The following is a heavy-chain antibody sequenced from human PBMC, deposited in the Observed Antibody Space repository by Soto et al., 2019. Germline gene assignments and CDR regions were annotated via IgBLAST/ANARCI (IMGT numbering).Heavy chain of an antibody. J-gene: IGHJ2*01. Sequence: VKVSCKASGYTFSNYGHSWVRQAPGQGLEWMGWISNYNNNTHYTQKFQGRVTMTTDASTTTAYMELRSLRSDDTAVYYCARVAVAGMWYFDLWGRGTLVTVSS. V-gene: IGHV1-18*04. CDR2: ISNYNNNT. CDR3: ARVAVAGMWYFDL. D-gene: IGHD6-19*01. CDR1: GYTFSNYG.